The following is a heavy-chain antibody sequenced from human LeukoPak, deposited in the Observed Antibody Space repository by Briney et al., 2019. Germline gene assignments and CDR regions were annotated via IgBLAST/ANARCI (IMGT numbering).Heavy chain of an antibody. V-gene: IGHV1-24*01. D-gene: IGHD6-19*01. CDR2: FDPEDGET. CDR1: GYTLTELS. J-gene: IGHJ4*02. CDR3: ATGPPLRIAVAGTFDY. Sequence: GASVKVSCKVSGYTLTELSMHWVRQAPGKGLEWMGGFDPEDGETIYAQKFQGRVTMTEDTSTDTAYMELSSLRSEDTAVYYCATGPPLRIAVAGTFDYWGQGTLVTVSS.